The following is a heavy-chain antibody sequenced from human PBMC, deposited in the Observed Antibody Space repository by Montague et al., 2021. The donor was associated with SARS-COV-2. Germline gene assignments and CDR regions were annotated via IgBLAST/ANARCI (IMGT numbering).Heavy chain of an antibody. CDR3: ARDTRIAMLVVVTRYGLDV. D-gene: IGHD3-22*01. J-gene: IGHJ6*02. CDR1: GGSISSSSYY. Sequence: SETLLTVTVSGGSISSSSYYWGWIRQPPGKGLEWIGSIYYTGSTYYNPSLKSRVTISVDTSKDQFSLKLSSVTAADTAVYYCARDTRIAMLVVVTRYGLDVWGQGTTVTVSS. CDR2: IYYTGST. V-gene: IGHV4-39*07.